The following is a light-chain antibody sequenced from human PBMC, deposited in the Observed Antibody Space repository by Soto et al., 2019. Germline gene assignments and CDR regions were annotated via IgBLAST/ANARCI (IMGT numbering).Light chain of an antibody. CDR2: WAS. J-gene: IGKJ4*01. V-gene: IGKV4-1*01. Sequence: DIVMTQSPDSLAVSLGERATINRKSSQSVLYSSNNKNYVAWYQQKPGQPPTLLIYWASTLEDGVPDRFSGSGSGTEFTLTISSLQAEDVAVYYCQQYYVTPLTFGGGTRVEI. CDR1: QSVLYSSNNKNY. CDR3: QQYYVTPLT.